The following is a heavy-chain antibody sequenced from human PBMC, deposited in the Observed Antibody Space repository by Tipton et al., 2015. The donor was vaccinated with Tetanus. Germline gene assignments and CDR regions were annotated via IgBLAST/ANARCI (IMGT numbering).Heavy chain of an antibody. V-gene: IGHV4-59*08. J-gene: IGHJ2*01. CDR1: GGSINNYY. Sequence: TLSLTCTVSGGSINNYYWSWIRQPPGKGLEWIGYVYYSGSTNYNPSLKSRVTISVDTSKNQFSLNLSSVTAADTAMYYCGRHGGSYIAYWCFDLWGRGTLVTVSS. CDR3: GRHGGSYIAYWCFDL. CDR2: VYYSGST. D-gene: IGHD1-26*01.